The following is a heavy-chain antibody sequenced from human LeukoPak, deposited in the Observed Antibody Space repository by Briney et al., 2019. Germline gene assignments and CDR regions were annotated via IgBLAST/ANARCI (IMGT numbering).Heavy chain of an antibody. V-gene: IGHV3-23*01. D-gene: IGHD2-2*01. CDR3: ARAAYCSSTSCYGSDI. J-gene: IGHJ3*02. CDR2: ISGSGDNT. Sequence: GGTLRLSCAASGFTFSSHSMSWVRQAPGKGLEWVSTISGSGDNTYYADSVKGRFTISRDNSKNTLYLQMNSLRAEDTAVYYCARAAYCSSTSCYGSDIWGQGTMVTVSS. CDR1: GFTFSSHS.